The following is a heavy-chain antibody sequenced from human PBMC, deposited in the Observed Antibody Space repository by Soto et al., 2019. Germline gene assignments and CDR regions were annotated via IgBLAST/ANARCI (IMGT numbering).Heavy chain of an antibody. CDR2: ISAYNGNT. Sequence: QVQLVQSGAEVKKPGASVKVSCKASGYTFTSYGISWVRQAPGQGLEWMGWISAYNGNTNYAQKLQGRVTMTTDTSTSTAKRELRSMGSKDTAVYYCARADTYYDILTGYSYWYFDLWGRGTLVTVSS. CDR3: ARADTYYDILTGYSYWYFDL. V-gene: IGHV1-18*01. J-gene: IGHJ2*01. CDR1: GYTFTSYG. D-gene: IGHD3-9*01.